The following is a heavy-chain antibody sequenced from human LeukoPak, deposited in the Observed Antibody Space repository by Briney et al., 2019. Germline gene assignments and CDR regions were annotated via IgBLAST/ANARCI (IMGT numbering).Heavy chain of an antibody. CDR1: GFTFSSYA. J-gene: IGHJ6*03. V-gene: IGHV3-30*04. CDR3: ARGSRDTAMRGYYYYMDV. Sequence: GGSLRLSCAASGFTFSSYAMHWVRQAPGKGLEWVAVISYDGSNKYYADSVKGRFTISRDNSKNTLYLQMNSLRAEDTAVYYCARGSRDTAMRGYYYYMDVWGKGITVTVSS. D-gene: IGHD5-18*01. CDR2: ISYDGSNK.